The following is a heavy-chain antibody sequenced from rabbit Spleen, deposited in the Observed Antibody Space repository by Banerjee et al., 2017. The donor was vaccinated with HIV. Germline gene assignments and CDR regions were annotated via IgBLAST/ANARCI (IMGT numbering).Heavy chain of an antibody. V-gene: IGHV1S45*01. CDR2: INAATAKP. CDR3: ARDLLGVIGWNFYL. Sequence: QEQLVESGGGLVQPGGSLTLTCKASGFSFSDRDVMCWVRQAPGKGLEWIACINAATAKPVYATWAKGRFTISRTSSTTVTLRMTSLTAADRATYFCARDLLGVIGWNFYLWGQGTLVTVS. CDR1: GFSFSDRDV. D-gene: IGHD1-1*01. J-gene: IGHJ4*01.